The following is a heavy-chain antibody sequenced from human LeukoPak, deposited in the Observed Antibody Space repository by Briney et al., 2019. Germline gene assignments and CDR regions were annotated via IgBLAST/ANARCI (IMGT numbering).Heavy chain of an antibody. V-gene: IGHV4-39*07. D-gene: IGHD6-19*01. CDR1: GGSISSSSYY. Sequence: NPSETLSLTCTVSGGSISSSSYYWGWIRQPPGKGLEWIGSIYYSGSTYYNPSLKSRVTISVDTSKNQFSLKLSSVTAADTAVYYCARDLPLSSGWYFDYWGQGTLVTVSS. J-gene: IGHJ4*02. CDR3: ARDLPLSSGWYFDY. CDR2: IYYSGST.